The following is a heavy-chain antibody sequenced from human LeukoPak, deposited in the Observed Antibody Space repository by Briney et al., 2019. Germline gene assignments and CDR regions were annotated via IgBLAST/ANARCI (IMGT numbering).Heavy chain of an antibody. J-gene: IGHJ4*02. V-gene: IGHV3-53*01. Sequence: GGSLRLSCAASGFTVSGTHMSWVRQAPGKGLEWVSAMDTGGTTYYADSVMGRFTVSRDNSRNTVFLHMNSPRVDDTAVYYCAKDEATSGGGLASWGQGTLVTVSS. D-gene: IGHD3-16*01. CDR1: GFTVSGTH. CDR2: MDTGGTT. CDR3: AKDEATSGGGLAS.